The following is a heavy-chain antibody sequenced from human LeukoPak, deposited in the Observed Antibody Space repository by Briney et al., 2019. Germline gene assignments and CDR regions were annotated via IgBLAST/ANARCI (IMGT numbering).Heavy chain of an antibody. D-gene: IGHD3-3*01. Sequence: GGSLRLSCAASGFTFSSYAMSWVRQAPGKGLEWVSAISGSCGSTYYADSVKGRFTISRDNSKNTLYLQMNSLRAEDTAVYYCAKRGHYDFWSGYLEWGQGTLVTVSS. J-gene: IGHJ4*02. V-gene: IGHV3-23*01. CDR3: AKRGHYDFWSGYLE. CDR1: GFTFSSYA. CDR2: ISGSCGST.